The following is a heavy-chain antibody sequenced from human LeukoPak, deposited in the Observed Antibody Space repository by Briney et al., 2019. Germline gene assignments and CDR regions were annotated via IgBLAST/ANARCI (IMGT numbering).Heavy chain of an antibody. J-gene: IGHJ4*02. CDR2: IKQDGSEQ. Sequence: GGSLRLSCAASGFTFSSYSMNWVRQAPGKGLEWVANIKQDGSEQYYVDSVKGRFTISRDIAENPLYLQMNNLRVEDTALYYCARDYGDYWGQGTLVTVSS. D-gene: IGHD4-17*01. V-gene: IGHV3-7*01. CDR3: ARDYGDY. CDR1: GFTFSSYS.